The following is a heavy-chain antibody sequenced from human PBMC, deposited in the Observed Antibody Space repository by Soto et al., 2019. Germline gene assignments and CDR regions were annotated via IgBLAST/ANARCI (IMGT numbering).Heavy chain of an antibody. D-gene: IGHD3-22*01. V-gene: IGHV1-3*01. CDR1: GYTFTSYA. Sequence: ASVKVSCKASGYTFTSYAIHWVRQSPVQRLEWMGWINAGNGNTKYSQKFQGRVTITRDTSASTAYMELSSLRSEDTAVYYCARSTPLYYDSSGSTLDYWGQGTLVTVSS. CDR3: ARSTPLYYDSSGSTLDY. J-gene: IGHJ4*02. CDR2: INAGNGNT.